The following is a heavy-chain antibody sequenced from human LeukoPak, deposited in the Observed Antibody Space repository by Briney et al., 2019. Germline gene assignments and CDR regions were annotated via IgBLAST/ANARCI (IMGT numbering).Heavy chain of an antibody. CDR3: ARGPPSRVAWSGARHFDP. Sequence: ASVKVSCKASGYTFTSYYVHWVRQAPGQGLEWMGIINPSGGRTTYAQKFQGRVTMTRDTSTSTVYMDLSSLRSEDTAVYYCARGPPSRVAWSGARHFDPWGKGTLVTVSS. J-gene: IGHJ5*02. V-gene: IGHV1-46*01. CDR1: GYTFTSYY. D-gene: IGHD3-3*01. CDR2: INPSGGRT.